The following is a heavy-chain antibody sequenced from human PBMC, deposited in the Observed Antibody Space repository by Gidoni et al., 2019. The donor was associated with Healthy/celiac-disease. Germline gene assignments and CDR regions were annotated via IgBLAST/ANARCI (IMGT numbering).Heavy chain of an antibody. V-gene: IGHV3-33*01. D-gene: IGHD3-9*01. Sequence: QVQLVESGGGVVQPGRSLRLSCAASGFTFSSYGMHWVRQAPGKGLEWVAVIWYDGSNKYYADSVKGRFTISRDNSKNTLYLQMNSLRAEDTAVYYCARDAGEYYDILTGYFDVWGQGTTVTVSS. CDR2: IWYDGSNK. J-gene: IGHJ6*02. CDR3: ARDAGEYYDILTGYFDV. CDR1: GFTFSSYG.